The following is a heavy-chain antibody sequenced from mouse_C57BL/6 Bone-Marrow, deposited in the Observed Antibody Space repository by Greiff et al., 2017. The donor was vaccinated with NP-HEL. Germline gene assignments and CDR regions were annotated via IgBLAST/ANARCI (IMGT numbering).Heavy chain of an antibody. J-gene: IGHJ2*01. D-gene: IGHD1-1*01. CDR2: INPYNGDT. CDR1: GYSFTGYF. Sequence: EVQRVESGPELVKPGDSVKISCKASGYSFTGYFMNWVMQSHGKSLEWIGRINPYNGDTFYNQKFKGKATLTVDKSSSTAHMELRSLTSEDSAVYYCARGIYYYGSGADYWGQGTTLTVSS. V-gene: IGHV1-20*01. CDR3: ARGIYYYGSGADY.